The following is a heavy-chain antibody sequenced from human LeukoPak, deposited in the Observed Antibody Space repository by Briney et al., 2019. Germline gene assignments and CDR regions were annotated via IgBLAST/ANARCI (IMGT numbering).Heavy chain of an antibody. CDR1: GFTFTSSA. D-gene: IGHD1-26*01. J-gene: IGHJ3*02. Sequence: ASVKVSCKASGFTFTSSAVQWVRQARGQRLDWIGWIVAGSGNTNYAQKFQERVTITRDMSTSTAYMELSSLRSEDTAVYYCAADRELLAFDIWGQGTMVTVSS. V-gene: IGHV1-58*01. CDR3: AADRELLAFDI. CDR2: IVAGSGNT.